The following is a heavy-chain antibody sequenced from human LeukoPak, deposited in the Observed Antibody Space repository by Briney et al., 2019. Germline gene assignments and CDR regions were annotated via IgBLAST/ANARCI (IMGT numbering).Heavy chain of an antibody. CDR2: ISPYNDYT. J-gene: IGHJ3*02. CDR1: GYTFTNYG. D-gene: IGHD2-2*01. V-gene: IGHV1-18*04. Sequence: TSVKVSCKASGYTFTNYGISWVRQAPGQGLEWMGWISPYNDYTNYAQKLQGRVTMTTDTSTSTGYMELRSLRSDDTAVYYCARWYCSSTSCYAGAFDMWGQGTMVTVSS. CDR3: ARWYCSSTSCYAGAFDM.